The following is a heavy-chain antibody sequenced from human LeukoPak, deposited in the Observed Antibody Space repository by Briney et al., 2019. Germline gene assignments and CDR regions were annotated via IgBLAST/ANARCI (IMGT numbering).Heavy chain of an antibody. V-gene: IGHV4-4*07. CDR2: IYTSGST. CDR1: SGSISSYY. CDR3: ARAQGSSGLNWFDP. J-gene: IGHJ5*02. Sequence: SETLSLTCTVSSGSISSYYWSWIRQPAGKGLEWIGRIYTSGSTNYNPSLKSRVTMSVDTSKNQFSLKLSSVTAADTAVYYCARAQGSSGLNWFDPWGQGTLVTVSS. D-gene: IGHD3-22*01.